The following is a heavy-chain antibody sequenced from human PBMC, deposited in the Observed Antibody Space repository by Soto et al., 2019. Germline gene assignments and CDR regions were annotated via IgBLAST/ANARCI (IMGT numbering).Heavy chain of an antibody. CDR1: GGTFSDFT. V-gene: IGHV1-69*01. D-gene: IGHD1-1*01. J-gene: IGHJ6*02. CDR3: ARNGTLTGYSYGMDV. CDR2: IIPILDTV. Sequence: QVQLVQSGAELRKPGSSVKVSCKASGGTFSDFTINWVRQAPGQRLEWMGGIIPILDTVNYAEKFQGRVTITADESTSTSFMEVSSLRSEYTAVYYCARNGTLTGYSYGMDVWGQGTMVTVSS.